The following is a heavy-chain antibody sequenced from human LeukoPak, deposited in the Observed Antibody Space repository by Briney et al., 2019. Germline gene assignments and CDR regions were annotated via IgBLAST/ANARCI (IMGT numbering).Heavy chain of an antibody. Sequence: PGGSLRLPCTASAFTFNDYWMSWVRQGPGKGLEWVANIRQEGSEIYYVDSVKGRFTIFRDNARNSLYLQMNNLRDEDTAVNYCARLHVRGQCRCTSGCYFDHWGRRTLVTVSS. CDR2: IRQEGSEI. J-gene: IGHJ4*02. CDR1: AFTFNDYW. V-gene: IGHV3-7*01. D-gene: IGHD6-19*01. CDR3: ARLHVRGQCRCTSGCYFDH.